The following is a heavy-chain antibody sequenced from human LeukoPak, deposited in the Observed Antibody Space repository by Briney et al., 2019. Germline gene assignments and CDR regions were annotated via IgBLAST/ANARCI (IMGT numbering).Heavy chain of an antibody. CDR2: IYYSGST. CDR1: GGSFSGYY. CDR3: ARGGRRDFWSGYGYYMDV. Sequence: SETLSLTCAVYGGSFSGYYWSWIRQPPGKGLEWIGSIYYSGSTYYNPSLKSRVTISVDTSKNQFSLKLSSVTAADTAVYYCARGGRRDFWSGYGYYMDVWGKGTTVTVSS. D-gene: IGHD3-3*01. V-gene: IGHV4-34*01. J-gene: IGHJ6*03.